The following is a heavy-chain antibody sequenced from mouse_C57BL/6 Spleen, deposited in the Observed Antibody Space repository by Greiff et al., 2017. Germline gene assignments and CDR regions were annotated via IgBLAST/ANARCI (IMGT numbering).Heavy chain of an antibody. D-gene: IGHD1-1*01. V-gene: IGHV2-2*01. Sequence: VQLQQSGPGLVQPSQCLSITCTVSGFSLTSYGVHWVRQSPGKGLEWLGVIRSGGSTDYNAAFIYNPGISNDNSKSQVFCKMNSLQADNTAIYYSARYRDYGSSYYFDYWGQGTTLTVSS. CDR3: ARYRDYGSSYYFDY. CDR1: GFSLTSYG. CDR2: IRSGGST. J-gene: IGHJ2*01.